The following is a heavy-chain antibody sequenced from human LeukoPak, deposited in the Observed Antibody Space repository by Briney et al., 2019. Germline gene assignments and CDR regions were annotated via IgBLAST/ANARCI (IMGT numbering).Heavy chain of an antibody. D-gene: IGHD5-24*01. Sequence: GGSLRLSCAASGFTFDDYGMSWVRQVPGKGLEWVSGINWNGGSTGYADSVKGRFTISRDNDKNLLYLQMNSLRAEDTAFYYCARVKRWLQLHDYFDYWGQGTLVTVSS. V-gene: IGHV3-20*04. J-gene: IGHJ4*02. CDR1: GFTFDDYG. CDR2: INWNGGST. CDR3: ARVKRWLQLHDYFDY.